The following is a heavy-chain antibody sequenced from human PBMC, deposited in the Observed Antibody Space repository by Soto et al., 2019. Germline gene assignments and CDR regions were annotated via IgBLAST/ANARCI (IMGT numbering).Heavy chain of an antibody. CDR1: GGSFSGYI. Sequence: SETLSLTCDVYGGSFSGYIWTWIRQTPGKGLQWIGQINHSGSANYNPSLKSRVTISVDTSKNQFSLKLSSVTAADTAVYYCARHPGPNMVRGVRGGSYYYGMDVWGQGTTVTVSS. CDR2: INHSGSA. J-gene: IGHJ6*02. V-gene: IGHV4-34*01. D-gene: IGHD3-10*01. CDR3: ARHPGPNMVRGVRGGSYYYGMDV.